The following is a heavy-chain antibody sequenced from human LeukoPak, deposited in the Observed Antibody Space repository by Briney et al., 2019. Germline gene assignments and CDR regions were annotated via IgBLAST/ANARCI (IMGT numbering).Heavy chain of an antibody. V-gene: IGHV4-39*07. CDR1: GGSISSSSYY. CDR2: IYYSGST. CDR3: ARGALLWFGDRMEYYFDY. Sequence: SETLSLTCTVSGGSISSSSYYWGWIRQPPGKGLEWIGSIYYSGSTYYNPSLKSRVTISVDTSKNQFSLKLSSVTAADTAVYYCARGALLWFGDRMEYYFDYWGQGTLLTVSS. J-gene: IGHJ4*02. D-gene: IGHD3-10*01.